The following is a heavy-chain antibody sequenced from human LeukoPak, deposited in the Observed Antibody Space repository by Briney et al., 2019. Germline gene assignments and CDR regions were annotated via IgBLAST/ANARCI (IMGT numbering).Heavy chain of an antibody. J-gene: IGHJ6*03. CDR2: IYTSGST. CDR1: GGSISSGSYY. V-gene: IGHV4-61*02. D-gene: IGHD6-13*01. Sequence: PSETLSLTCTVSGGSISSGSYYWSWIRQPAGKGLEWIGRIYTSGSTNYNPSLKSRVTISVDTSKNQFSLKLSSVTAADTAVYYCARWGAAAGPAYYYYYMDVWGKGTTVTISS. CDR3: ARWGAAAGPAYYYYYMDV.